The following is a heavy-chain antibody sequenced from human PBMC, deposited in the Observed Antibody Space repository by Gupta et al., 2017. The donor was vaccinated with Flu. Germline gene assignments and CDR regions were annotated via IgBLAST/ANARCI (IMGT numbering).Heavy chain of an antibody. CDR2: IYTSGST. D-gene: IGHD3-3*01. CDR3: ARAVGVFGVVITYYFDY. Sequence: QVQLQESGPGLVKPSQTLSLTCTVSGGSISSGSYYWSWIRQPAGKGLEWIGRIYTSGSTNYNPSLKSRVTISVDTSKNQFSLKLSSVTAADTAVYYCARAVGVFGVVITYYFDYWGQGTLVTVSS. V-gene: IGHV4-61*02. J-gene: IGHJ4*02. CDR1: GGSISSGSYY.